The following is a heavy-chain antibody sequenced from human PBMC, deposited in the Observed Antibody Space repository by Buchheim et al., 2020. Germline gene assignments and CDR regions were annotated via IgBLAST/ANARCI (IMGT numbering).Heavy chain of an antibody. CDR2: IYWDDAK. J-gene: IGHJ4*02. D-gene: IGHD3-22*01. CDR3: AHTSYSFDTSGYYFDY. V-gene: IGHV2-5*02. Sequence: QITLKESGPTLVKPTQTLTLTCTFSGFSLSTSGVGVGWIRQPPRKALEWLGFIYWDDAKRYSPSLKSRLTITKDTSKNPVALTMTNMDPVDTATYYCAHTSYSFDTSGYYFDYWGQGTL. CDR1: GFSLSTSGVG.